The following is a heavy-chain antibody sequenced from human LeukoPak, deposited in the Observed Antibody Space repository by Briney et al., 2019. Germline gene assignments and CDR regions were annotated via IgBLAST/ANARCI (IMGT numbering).Heavy chain of an antibody. CDR3: ARHVQPRGYSYGYYYFDY. CDR1: GGSISSGGYS. V-gene: IGHV4-30-2*01. J-gene: IGHJ4*02. D-gene: IGHD5-18*01. Sequence: SQTLSLTCAVSGGSISSGGYSWSWIRQPPGKGLEWIGYIYHSGSTYYNPSLKSRVTISVDRSKNQFSLKLSSVTAADTAVYYCARHVQPRGYSYGYYYFDYWGQGTLVTVSS. CDR2: IYHSGST.